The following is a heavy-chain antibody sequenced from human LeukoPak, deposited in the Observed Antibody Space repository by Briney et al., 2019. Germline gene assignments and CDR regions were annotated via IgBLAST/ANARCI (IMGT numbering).Heavy chain of an antibody. CDR3: ARVGGSTVTTPYYFDY. CDR2: INPNGGTT. V-gene: IGHV1-46*03. J-gene: IGHJ4*02. D-gene: IGHD4-17*01. CDR1: GYTFSNYY. Sequence: ASVKVSCKASGYTFSNYYMYWVRQAPGQGLEWMGIINPNGGTTSYAQKFQGRITVTRDTSTGTVYMELSSLRSEDTAVYYCARVGGSTVTTPYYFDYWGQGTPVTVSS.